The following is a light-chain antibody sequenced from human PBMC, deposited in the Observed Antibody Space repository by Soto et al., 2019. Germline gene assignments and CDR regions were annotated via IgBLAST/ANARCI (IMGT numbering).Light chain of an antibody. CDR2: EVS. CDR1: SSDVGVYDY. CDR3: SSYASSSTLDV. Sequence: QSALTQPASVSGSPGQSITISCTGTSSDVGVYDYVSWYQQHPGKAPKLMIYEVSNRPSGVSNRFSGSKSGSTASLTISGLQAEDEADYYCSSYASSSTLDVFGTGTKLTVL. V-gene: IGLV2-14*01. J-gene: IGLJ1*01.